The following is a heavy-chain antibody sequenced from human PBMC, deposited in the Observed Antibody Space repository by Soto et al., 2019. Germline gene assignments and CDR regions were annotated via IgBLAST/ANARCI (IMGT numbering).Heavy chain of an antibody. CDR2: MNPNSGNT. CDR3: XXXXXXXXXXXXYYMDV. Sequence: QVQLVQSGAEVKKPGASVKVSCKASGYTFTSYDINWVRQATGQGLXXMXWMNPNSGNTGYTQKFQGRVTMTRNTSXXTXXXEXXXXXXXXXXXXXXXXXXXXXXXXXXYYMDVWGKGTTVTVSS. J-gene: IGHJ6*03. CDR1: GYTFTSYD. V-gene: IGHV1-8*01.